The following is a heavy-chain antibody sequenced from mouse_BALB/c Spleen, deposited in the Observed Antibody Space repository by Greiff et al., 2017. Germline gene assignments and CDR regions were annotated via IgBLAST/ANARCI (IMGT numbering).Heavy chain of an antibody. D-gene: IGHD2-1*01. V-gene: IGHV3-2*02. CDR1: GYSITSDYA. CDR3: ARNIYGNYFDY. CDR2: ISYSGST. J-gene: IGHJ2*01. Sequence: EVQGVESGPGLVKPSQSLSLTCTVTGYSITSDYAWNWIRQFPGNKLEWMGYISYSGSTSYNPSLKSRISITRDTSKNQFFLQLNSVTTEDTATYYCARNIYGNYFDYWGQGTTLTVSS.